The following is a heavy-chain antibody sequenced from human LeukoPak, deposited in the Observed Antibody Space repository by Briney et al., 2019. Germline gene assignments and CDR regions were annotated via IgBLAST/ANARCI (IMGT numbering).Heavy chain of an antibody. J-gene: IGHJ4*02. CDR1: GFTFSSYW. D-gene: IGHD3-10*01. Sequence: HPGGSLRLSCAASGFTFSSYWMSWVRQAPGKGLEWVANIKQDGSEKSYVDSVKGRFTITRDNAKNSLYLQMNSLRVEDTALYYCARVSGGSDTYYRPFDYWGQGTLVTVSS. V-gene: IGHV3-7*01. CDR2: IKQDGSEK. CDR3: ARVSGGSDTYYRPFDY.